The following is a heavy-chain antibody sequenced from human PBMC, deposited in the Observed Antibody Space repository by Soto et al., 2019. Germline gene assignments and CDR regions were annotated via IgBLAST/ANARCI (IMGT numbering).Heavy chain of an antibody. D-gene: IGHD3-16*01. V-gene: IGHV1-24*01. CDR3: ATDGGRTRVMLGTNSPYYFDY. J-gene: IGHJ4*02. CDR1: GYTLTELS. Sequence: ASVKVSCKVSGYTLTELSMHWVRQAPGKGLEWMGGFDPEDGETIYAQKFQGRVTMTEDTSTDTAYMELSSLRSEDTAVYYCATDGGRTRVMLGTNSPYYFDYWGQGTLVTVSS. CDR2: FDPEDGET.